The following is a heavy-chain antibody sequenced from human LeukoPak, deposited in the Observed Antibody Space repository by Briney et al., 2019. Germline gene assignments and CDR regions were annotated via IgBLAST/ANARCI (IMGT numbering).Heavy chain of an antibody. CDR2: ISGSGGST. J-gene: IGHJ4*02. V-gene: IGHV3-23*01. CDR3: AKGYDSSGYYYVFAYRIDY. D-gene: IGHD3-22*01. Sequence: PGGSLRLSCAASGFTFSSYAMSWVRQAPGKGLEWVSGISGSGGSTNYAHSVKGRFTNTRDNSKNTSYLQMNSLRAEDTAVYYCAKGYDSSGYYYVFAYRIDYWGQGTLVTVSS. CDR1: GFTFSSYA.